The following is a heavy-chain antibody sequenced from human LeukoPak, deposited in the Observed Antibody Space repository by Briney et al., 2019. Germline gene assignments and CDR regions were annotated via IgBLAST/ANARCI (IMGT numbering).Heavy chain of an antibody. D-gene: IGHD3-10*01. CDR1: GYTFTSYG. CDR3: ARDGSDVWFDY. CDR2: ISAYNGDT. J-gene: IGHJ4*02. V-gene: IGHV1-18*01. Sequence: GASVKVSCKASGYTFTSYGISWVRQAPGQGLEWMGWISAYNGDTNYAQKFQGRVTLTTDTSTSTAYMELRSLRSDDTAVYYCARDGSDVWFDYWGQGTLVTVSS.